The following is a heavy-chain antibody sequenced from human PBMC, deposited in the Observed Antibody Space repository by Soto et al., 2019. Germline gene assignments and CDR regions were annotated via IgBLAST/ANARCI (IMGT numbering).Heavy chain of an antibody. V-gene: IGHV5-10-1*01. CDR2: IDPSDSYT. CDR1: GYSFTSYW. J-gene: IGHJ4*02. CDR3: ARHGKGYSSSWSFYY. D-gene: IGHD6-13*01. Sequence: PGESLKISCKGSGYSFTSYWISWVRQMPGKGLEWMGRIDPSDSYTNYSPSFQGHVTISADKSISTAYLQWSSLKASDTAMYYCARHGKGYSSSWSFYYWGQGTLVTVSS.